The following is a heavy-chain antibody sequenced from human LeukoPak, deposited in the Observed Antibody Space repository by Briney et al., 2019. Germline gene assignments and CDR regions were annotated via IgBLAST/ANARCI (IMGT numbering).Heavy chain of an antibody. J-gene: IGHJ4*02. CDR3: ARDRGYCSGGACYSVFDY. CDR1: GFTFNDYV. D-gene: IGHD2-15*01. Sequence: GGSLRLSCAASGFTFNDYVMHWVRQAPGKGLEWVSSINWNSGSIDYADSVKGRFTMSRDNAKNSLYLQMKSLGAEDTAVYYCARDRGYCSGGACYSVFDYWGQGTLVTVSS. V-gene: IGHV3-9*01. CDR2: INWNSGSI.